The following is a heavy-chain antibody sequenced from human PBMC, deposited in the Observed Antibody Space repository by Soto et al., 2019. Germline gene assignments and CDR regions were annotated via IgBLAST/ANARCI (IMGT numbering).Heavy chain of an antibody. J-gene: IGHJ4*02. CDR1: GFTFHNSY. V-gene: IGHV3-43*01. CDR3: AKDKSGSIDY. CDR2: ITHDGGNT. Sequence: EVQLVESGGVVIQPGGSLRLSCAASGFTFHNSYMLWVRQPPRKGLEWVSLITHDGGNTHYADSVKGRFTISRDNSKNSLYLQMNSLRSQDTALYYCAKDKSGSIDYWGQGTLVTVSS. D-gene: IGHD5-12*01.